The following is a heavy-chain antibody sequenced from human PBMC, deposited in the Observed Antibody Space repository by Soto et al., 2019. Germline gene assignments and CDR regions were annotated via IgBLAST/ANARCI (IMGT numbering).Heavy chain of an antibody. Sequence: PGGSLRLSCAASGFTFSSYDMHWVRQATGKGLEWVSAIGTAGDTYYPGSVKGRFTISRENAKNSLYLQMNSLRAGDTAVYYCERSPPGGYHYYYGLDVWGQGTTVTVSS. V-gene: IGHV3-13*04. CDR3: ERSPPGGYHYYYGLDV. CDR2: IGTAGDT. D-gene: IGHD3-22*01. J-gene: IGHJ6*02. CDR1: GFTFSSYD.